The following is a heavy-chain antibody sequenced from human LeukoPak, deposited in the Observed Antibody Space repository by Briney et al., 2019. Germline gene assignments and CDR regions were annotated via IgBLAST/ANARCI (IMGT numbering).Heavy chain of an antibody. D-gene: IGHD3-10*01. CDR2: IYHSGST. CDR3: ARDPGTTLRGSRRGYDDYYYYMDV. V-gene: IGHV4-34*01. Sequence: PSETLSLTCAVYGGSFSGYYWGWVRQPPGKGLEWVGEIYHSGSTNYNPSLKSRVTISVDKSKNQFSLKLSSVTAADTAVYYCARDPGTTLRGSRRGYDDYYYYMDVWGKGTTVTISS. J-gene: IGHJ6*03. CDR1: GGSFSGYY.